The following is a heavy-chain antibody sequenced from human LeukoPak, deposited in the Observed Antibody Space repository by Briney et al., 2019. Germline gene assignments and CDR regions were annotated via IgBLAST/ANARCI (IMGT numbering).Heavy chain of an antibody. J-gene: IGHJ4*02. CDR2: TSSDLNVK. CDR3: VRDLGGRSGH. Sequence: PGGSLRLSCAASRFTFRNYVIHWVRQAPGKGLEWVAVTSSDLNVKLYADSVKGRFTISRDNAKNTLYLQMNSLTAEDTAVYYCVRDLGGRSGHWGQGTLVTVSS. D-gene: IGHD1-26*01. V-gene: IGHV3-30-3*01. CDR1: RFTFRNYV.